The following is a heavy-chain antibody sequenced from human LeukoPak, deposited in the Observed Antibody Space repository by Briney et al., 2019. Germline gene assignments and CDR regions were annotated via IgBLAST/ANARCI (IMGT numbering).Heavy chain of an antibody. V-gene: IGHV3-64D*06. CDR1: GFTFSSYA. CDR2: ISSNGGST. CDR3: GTNQEDYYYGMDV. J-gene: IGHJ6*02. Sequence: GGSLRLSCSASGFTFSSYAMHWVRQAPGKGLEYVSAISSNGGSTYYADSVKGRFTISRDNSKNTLYLQMSSLRAEDTAVYYCGTNQEDYYYGMDVWGQGTTVTVSS. D-gene: IGHD2-2*01.